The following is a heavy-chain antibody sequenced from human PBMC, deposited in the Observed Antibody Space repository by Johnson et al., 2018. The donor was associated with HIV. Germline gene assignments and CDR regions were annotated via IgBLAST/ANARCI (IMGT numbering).Heavy chain of an antibody. J-gene: IGHJ3*02. CDR2: INWNGGNP. Sequence: VQLVESGGGVVRPGGSLRLSCAASGIIFDDYGLSWVRQAPGKGLEWVCGINWNGGNPDYVDSAKGRFIIYRDNAKSSLYLQMNSLRVEDTALYYCAREGRYCTDGVCYTPDAFDIWGQGTVVTVSS. D-gene: IGHD2-8*01. V-gene: IGHV3-20*04. CDR1: GIIFDDYG. CDR3: AREGRYCTDGVCYTPDAFDI.